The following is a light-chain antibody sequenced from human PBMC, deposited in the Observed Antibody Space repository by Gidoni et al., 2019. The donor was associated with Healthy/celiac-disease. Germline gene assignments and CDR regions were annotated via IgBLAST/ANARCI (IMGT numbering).Light chain of an antibody. Sequence: SYELTQPPSVSLSPGQTASITCSGDKLGDKYACWYQQKPGQSPVLVIYKDSKRPSGIPERFSGSNSGNTATLTISGTQAMDEADYYCQAWDSSTNVFGTGTKVTVL. V-gene: IGLV3-1*01. CDR1: KLGDKY. CDR2: KDS. CDR3: QAWDSSTNV. J-gene: IGLJ1*01.